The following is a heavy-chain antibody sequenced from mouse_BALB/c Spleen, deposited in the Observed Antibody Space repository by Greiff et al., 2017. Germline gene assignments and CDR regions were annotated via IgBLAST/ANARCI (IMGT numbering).Heavy chain of an antibody. CDR1: GFTFSDYY. CDR2: ISDGGSYT. V-gene: IGHV5-4*02. J-gene: IGHJ3*01. CDR3: ARGGYYGSSSAWFAY. Sequence: EVHLVESGGGLVKPGGSLKLSCAASGFTFSDYYMYWVRQTPEKRLEWVATISDGGSYTYYPDSVKGRFTISRDNAKNNLYLQMSSLKSEDTAMYYCARGGYYGSSSAWFAYWGQGTLVTVSA. D-gene: IGHD1-1*01.